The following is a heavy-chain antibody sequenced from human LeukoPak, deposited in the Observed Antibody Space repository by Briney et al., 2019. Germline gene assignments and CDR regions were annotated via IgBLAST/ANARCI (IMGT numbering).Heavy chain of an antibody. V-gene: IGHV3-48*01. CDR3: ASGYCSAGSCHNFDY. CDR1: GFTFSTYS. D-gene: IGHD2-15*01. J-gene: IGHJ4*02. CDR2: ISRTSGTI. Sequence: GGSLRLSCAASGFTFSTYSMNWVRQAPGKGLEWVSYISRTSGTIYYADSVKGRFTISRDNVKSSPYLQMNSLRAEDTAVYYCASGYCSAGSCHNFDYWGQGTLVTVSS.